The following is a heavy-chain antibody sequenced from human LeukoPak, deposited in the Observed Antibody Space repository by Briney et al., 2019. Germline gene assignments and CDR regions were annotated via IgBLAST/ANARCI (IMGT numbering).Heavy chain of an antibody. J-gene: IGHJ4*02. CDR1: GFTFSSYA. V-gene: IGHV3-23*01. CDR2: ISGSGGST. CDR3: AKGLLWFGEFDY. D-gene: IGHD3-10*01. Sequence: GGSLRLSCAASGFTFSSYAMSWVRQAPGKGLEWVSAISGSGGSTYYADSVKGRFTISRDNSKNTLYLQMNSLRAEDTAVYYWAKGLLWFGEFDYWGQGTLVTVSS.